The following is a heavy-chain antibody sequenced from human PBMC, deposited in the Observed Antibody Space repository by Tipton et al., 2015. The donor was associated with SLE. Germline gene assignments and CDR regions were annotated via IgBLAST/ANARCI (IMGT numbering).Heavy chain of an antibody. V-gene: IGHV4-59*01. CDR2: IYYSGST. CDR1: GGSIINYY. CDR3: ARGGAVGFDY. D-gene: IGHD6-19*01. Sequence: LRLSCTVSGGSIINYYWSWIRQPPGMGLEWIGYIYYSGSTNYNPSLKSRVTISVDTSKNQFSLKLSSLTAADTAVYYCARGGAVGFDYWGQGTLVTVSS. J-gene: IGHJ4*02.